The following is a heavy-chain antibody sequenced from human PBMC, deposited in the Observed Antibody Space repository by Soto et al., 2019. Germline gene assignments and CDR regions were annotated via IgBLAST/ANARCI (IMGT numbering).Heavy chain of an antibody. J-gene: IGHJ4*01. Sequence: EVQLLESGGGLVQPGGSLRLSCAASGFTFSDYGVNWVRQAPRKGLEWVAAITSGKNIYYADSVKGRFTISRDNSRNKLYLQMNSLRAEDTAIYYCAKDITGAVAGPLYYWGHGTLVTVSS. CDR3: AKDITGAVAGPLYY. CDR1: GFTFSDYG. CDR2: ITSGKNI. D-gene: IGHD6-13*01. V-gene: IGHV3-23*01.